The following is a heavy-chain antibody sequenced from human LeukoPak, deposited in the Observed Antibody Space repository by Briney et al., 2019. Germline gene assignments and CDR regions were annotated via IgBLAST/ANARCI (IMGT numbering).Heavy chain of an antibody. CDR2: INPNSGGT. CDR3: ARDDSSGYRLPYYYYYGMDV. J-gene: IGHJ6*02. D-gene: IGHD3-22*01. V-gene: IGHV1-2*02. CDR1: GYTFTGYY. Sequence: ASVKVSCKASGYTFTGYYMHWVRQAPGLGLEWMGWINPNSGGTNYAQKFQGRVTMTRDTSISTAYMELSRLRSDDTAVYYCARDDSSGYRLPYYYYYGMDVWGQGTTVTVSS.